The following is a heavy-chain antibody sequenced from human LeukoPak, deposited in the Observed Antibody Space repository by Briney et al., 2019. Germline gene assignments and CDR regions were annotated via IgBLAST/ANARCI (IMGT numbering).Heavy chain of an antibody. CDR3: AREDPNGDDLDY. D-gene: IGHD4-17*01. CDR1: GYTFTGYY. Sequence: ASVKVSCKASGYTFTGYYMHWVRQAPGQGLEWMGWINPNRGGTNYAQKFQGRVTMTRDTSISTAYMELSRLRSDDTAVYYCAREDPNGDDLDYWGQGTLVTVSS. J-gene: IGHJ4*02. V-gene: IGHV1-2*02. CDR2: INPNRGGT.